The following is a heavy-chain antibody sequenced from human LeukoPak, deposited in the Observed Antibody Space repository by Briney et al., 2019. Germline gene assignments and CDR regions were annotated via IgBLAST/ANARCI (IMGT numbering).Heavy chain of an antibody. J-gene: IGHJ6*03. CDR3: ATGLEYSSSSPTVNYYYYYYMDV. CDR2: IYHSGST. V-gene: IGHV4-38-2*02. Sequence: SETLSLTCTVSGYSISSGYYWGWIRQPPGKGLEWIGSIYHSGSTYYNPSLKSRVTISVDTSKNQFSLKLSSVTAADTAVYYCATGLEYSSSSPTVNYYYYYYMDVWGKGTTVTVSS. D-gene: IGHD6-6*01. CDR1: GYSISSGYY.